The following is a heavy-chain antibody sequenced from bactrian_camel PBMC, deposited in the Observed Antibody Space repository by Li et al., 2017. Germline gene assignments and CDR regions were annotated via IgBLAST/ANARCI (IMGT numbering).Heavy chain of an antibody. V-gene: IGHV3S26*01. CDR3: AADSRGDGNWLLMTQSFDS. Sequence: QVQLVESGGGSVLTGESLRLSCAISGYSDMAHCVTWFRQLSGKEREGVAAMNRDGTLSHARSLKGRFTISRDNAKSTHYLQMNDLEPEDTAMYFCAADSRGDGNWLLMTQSFDSWGQGTQVTVS. J-gene: IGHJ6*01. D-gene: IGHD7*01. CDR2: MNRDGTLS. CDR1: GYSDMAHC.